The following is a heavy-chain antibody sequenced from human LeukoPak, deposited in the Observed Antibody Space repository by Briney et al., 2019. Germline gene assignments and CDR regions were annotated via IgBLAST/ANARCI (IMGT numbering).Heavy chain of an antibody. J-gene: IGHJ6*03. D-gene: IGHD2-15*01. CDR3: ARAHYSGGSSDYYYYYYMDV. CDR1: GYTFTGYY. CDR2: INPSGGST. Sequence: GASVKVSCKASGYTFTGYYMHWVRQAPGQGLEWMGIINPSGGSTSYAQKFQGRVTMTRDMSTSTVYMELSSLRSEDTAVYYCARAHYSGGSSDYYYYYYMDVWGKGTTVTVSS. V-gene: IGHV1-46*01.